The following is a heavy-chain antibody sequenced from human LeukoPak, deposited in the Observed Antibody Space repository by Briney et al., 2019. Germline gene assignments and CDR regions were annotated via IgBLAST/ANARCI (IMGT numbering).Heavy chain of an antibody. V-gene: IGHV3-48*03. Sequence: GGSLRLSCAASGFTFSSYEMNWVRQAPGKGLEWVSYISRSGSNIYYADSVRGRFTISRDNAKKSLYLEMNSLIAEDTAVYYCARDSYGTEDFDYWGQGTLVTVSS. D-gene: IGHD5-18*01. CDR2: ISRSGSNI. CDR1: GFTFSSYE. J-gene: IGHJ4*02. CDR3: ARDSYGTEDFDY.